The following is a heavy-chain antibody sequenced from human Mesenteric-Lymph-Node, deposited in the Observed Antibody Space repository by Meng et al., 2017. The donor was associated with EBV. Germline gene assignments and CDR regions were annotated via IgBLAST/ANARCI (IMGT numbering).Heavy chain of an antibody. V-gene: IGHV6-1*01. Sequence: QLAASGPGLLKPSHTLALTCAIFGKSVSNTNVAWNWIRQSPSRGLEWLGRTYYRSKWYNEYAQSVKGRITLDPDTSKSEFSLQLNSVTPDDTAVYYCSRESWRAFDYWGQGTLVTVSS. CDR1: GKSVSNTNVA. J-gene: IGHJ4*02. CDR2: TYYRSKWYN. CDR3: SRESWRAFDY.